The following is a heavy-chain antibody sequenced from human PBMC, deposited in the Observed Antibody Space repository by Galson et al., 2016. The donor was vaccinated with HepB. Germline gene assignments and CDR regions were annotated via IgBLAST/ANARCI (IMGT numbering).Heavy chain of an antibody. V-gene: IGHV3-33*01. J-gene: IGHJ4*02. CDR1: GFAFGTYG. Sequence: SLRLSCAASGFAFGTYGMHWVRQTPGKGLEWVAGIYHGGNDKFYGNSVKGRFTISRDNSKNTLYLQMNSLRAEDTAVYYWARDRRVFGVLIIPDYWGQGTLVTVSS. CDR2: IYHGGNDK. CDR3: ARDRRVFGVLIIPDY. D-gene: IGHD3-3*01.